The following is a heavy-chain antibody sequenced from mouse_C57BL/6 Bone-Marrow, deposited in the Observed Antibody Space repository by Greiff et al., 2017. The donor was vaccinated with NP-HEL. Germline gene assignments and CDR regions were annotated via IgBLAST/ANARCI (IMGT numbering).Heavy chain of an antibody. V-gene: IGHV1-80*01. CDR2: IYPGDGDT. J-gene: IGHJ2*01. CDR3: ARGGY. Sequence: QVQLQQSGAELVRPGASVKLSCTASGFNIKDDYMPWVQQRPGKGLEWIGQIYPGDGDTNYNGKFKGKATLTADKSSSTAYMQLSSLTSEDSAVYFCARGGYWGQGTTLTVSS. CDR1: GFNIKDDY.